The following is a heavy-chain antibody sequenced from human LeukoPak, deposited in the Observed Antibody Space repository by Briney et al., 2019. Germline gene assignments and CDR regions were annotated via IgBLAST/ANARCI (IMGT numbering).Heavy chain of an antibody. J-gene: IGHJ4*02. D-gene: IGHD3-9*01. V-gene: IGHV1-46*01. CDR3: ARGYYDILTGHSYYFDY. Sequence: ASVKVSCKASGYTFTSYYMHWVRQAPGQGLEWMGIINPSGGSTSYAQKFQGRVTMTRDTSTSTVYMELSSLRSEDTAVYYCARGYYDILTGHSYYFDYWGQGTLVTVSS. CDR2: INPSGGST. CDR1: GYTFTSYY.